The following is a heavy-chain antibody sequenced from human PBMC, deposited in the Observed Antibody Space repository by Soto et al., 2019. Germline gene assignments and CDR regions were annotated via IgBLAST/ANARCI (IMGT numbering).Heavy chain of an antibody. J-gene: IGHJ4*02. CDR3: ARALDFWSAYFDY. CDR1: GFTFSSYW. CDR2: IDSDGSST. Sequence: GGSLRLSCAASGFTFSSYWMHWARQAPGKGLVWLSHIDSDGSSTTYADSVKGRFTISRDNAKNMVYLQMNSLRAEDTAVYYCARALDFWSAYFDYWGQGSLVTVSS. D-gene: IGHD3-3*01. V-gene: IGHV3-74*01.